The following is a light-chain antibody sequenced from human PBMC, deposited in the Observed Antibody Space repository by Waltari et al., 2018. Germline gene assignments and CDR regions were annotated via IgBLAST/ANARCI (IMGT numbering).Light chain of an antibody. Sequence: IVMTQTPLSSPVSLGQPASISCNSSQSLVHRDGSTYFSWLHQRPGQPPRLLIYKISNRVSGVPDRFSGSGAVTDFTLRISRVEPEDVGVYYCMQSTQVPWTFGQGTKVEIK. CDR3: MQSTQVPWT. CDR1: QSLVHRDGSTY. CDR2: KIS. J-gene: IGKJ1*01. V-gene: IGKV2-24*01.